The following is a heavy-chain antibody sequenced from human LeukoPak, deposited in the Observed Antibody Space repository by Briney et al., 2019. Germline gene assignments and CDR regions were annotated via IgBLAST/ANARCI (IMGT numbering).Heavy chain of an antibody. CDR1: GGTFSSYA. CDR3: ARDSTYYGSGSYYDY. J-gene: IGHJ4*02. D-gene: IGHD3-10*01. Sequence: SVKVSCKASGGTFSSYAISWVRQAPGQGLEWMGGIIPIFGTANYAQKFQGRVTITADESTSTAYMELSSLRSEDTAVYYCARDSTYYGSGSYYDYWGQGTLVTVSP. CDR2: IIPIFGTA. V-gene: IGHV1-69*13.